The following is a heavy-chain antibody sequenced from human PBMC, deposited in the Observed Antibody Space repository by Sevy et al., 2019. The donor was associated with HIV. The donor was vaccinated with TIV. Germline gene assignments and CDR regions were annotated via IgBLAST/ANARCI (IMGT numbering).Heavy chain of an antibody. J-gene: IGHJ4*02. CDR1: AFTFTNAW. CDR2: IKSKTDGGTI. Sequence: GGSLRLSCVASAFTFTNAWMNWVRQAPGKGLEWVGRIKSKTDGGTIDYAAPVKGRFIISGDDSKNTLYLQMNSLKTEDTAVYYCTTDLVLTGSNYFDYWGPGTLVTVSS. V-gene: IGHV3-15*01. CDR3: TTDLVLTGSNYFDY. D-gene: IGHD3-9*01.